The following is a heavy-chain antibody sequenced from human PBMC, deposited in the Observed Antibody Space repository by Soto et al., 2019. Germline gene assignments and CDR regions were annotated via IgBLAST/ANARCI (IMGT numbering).Heavy chain of an antibody. CDR3: ARQRTTVVTQAYFGH. J-gene: IGHJ4*02. D-gene: IGHD2-21*02. Sequence: SETLSLTCAVFSASLGDHYWAWIRQSPDKGLEWIGEVHPSGSTDYNPSFKSRVTISIDTSKNQFSLKLSSVTATDTAVYYCARQRTTVVTQAYFGHWGQGALVTVSS. CDR2: VHPSGST. V-gene: IGHV4-34*01. CDR1: SASLGDHY.